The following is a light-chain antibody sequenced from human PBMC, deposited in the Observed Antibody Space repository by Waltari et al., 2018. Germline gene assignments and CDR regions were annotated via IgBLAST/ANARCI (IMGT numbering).Light chain of an antibody. CDR2: GAS. J-gene: IGKJ2*01. CDR1: QSVSRN. CDR3: QQYHNWPYT. V-gene: IGKV3-15*01. Sequence: EVVMTQSPATLSVSPGEGATLSCRASQSVSRNLAWYQQNPGQAPRLVMYGASTRATGTPARFSGSGSGTEFTLTISSLQSEDFAVYYCQQYHNWPYTFGQGTKLEIK.